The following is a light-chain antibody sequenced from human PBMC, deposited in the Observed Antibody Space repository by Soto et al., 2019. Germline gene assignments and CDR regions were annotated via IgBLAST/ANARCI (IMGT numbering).Light chain of an antibody. CDR1: SSNIGAGYD. CDR3: QSYDNSLSGSL. CDR2: GDS. Sequence: QSVLTQPPSVSGAPGQRVTISCTGSSSNIGAGYDVHWYQQLPGTAPKLLIYGDSNRPSGVPDRFSGSKSGTSTSQAITGLQAEDEADYYCQSYDNSLSGSLFGTGTKVTVL. V-gene: IGLV1-40*01. J-gene: IGLJ1*01.